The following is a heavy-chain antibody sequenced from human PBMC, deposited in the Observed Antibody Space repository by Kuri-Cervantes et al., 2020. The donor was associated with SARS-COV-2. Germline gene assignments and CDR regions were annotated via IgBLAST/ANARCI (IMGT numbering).Heavy chain of an antibody. CDR3: ARLRYSNGWYYDH. D-gene: IGHD6-19*01. CDR1: GGSISGYF. V-gene: IGHV4-59*08. J-gene: IGHJ4*02. CDR2: IYYGGNT. Sequence: SETLSLTCTVSGGSISGYFWTWIRQSPGKGLEWIGYIYYGGNTNYNPFLESRVTISLDMSKNHFSLRLSSMTAADTAVYYCARLRYSNGWYYDHWGQGTLVTVSS.